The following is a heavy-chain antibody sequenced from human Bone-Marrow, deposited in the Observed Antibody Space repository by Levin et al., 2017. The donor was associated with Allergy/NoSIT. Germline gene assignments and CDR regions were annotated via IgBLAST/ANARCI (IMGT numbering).Heavy chain of an antibody. CDR1: GLTFSSYA. J-gene: IGHJ5*02. CDR2: ITSSSSYI. Sequence: GGSLRLSCAASGLTFSSYAMNWVRQAPGKGLDWVSSITSSSSYIYYADSVKGRFTISRDNAKNSLYLQMNSLRVEDTAVYYCARGLDYSGLPWGQGTLVTVSS. V-gene: IGHV3-21*01. D-gene: IGHD5-12*01. CDR3: ARGLDYSGLP.